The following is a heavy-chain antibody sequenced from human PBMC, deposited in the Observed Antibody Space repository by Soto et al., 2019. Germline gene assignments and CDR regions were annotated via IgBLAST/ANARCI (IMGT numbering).Heavy chain of an antibody. CDR2: IYYTGST. V-gene: IGHV4-59*01. CDR1: GGSISTYY. CDR3: ARDGSAGDYIWFDP. D-gene: IGHD2-2*02. Sequence: SETLSLTCTVSGGSISTYYWSWIRQPPGKRLEWIGYIYYTGSTYYNPSLGSRVTISVDTSKNQFSLKLSSVTAADTAVYYCARDGSAGDYIWFDPWGQGTQVTVSS. J-gene: IGHJ5*02.